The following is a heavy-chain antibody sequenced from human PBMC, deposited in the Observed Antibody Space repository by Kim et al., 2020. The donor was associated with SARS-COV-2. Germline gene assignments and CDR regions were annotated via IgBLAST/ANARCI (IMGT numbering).Heavy chain of an antibody. D-gene: IGHD6-6*01. CDR3: ARGSIAARFLLNY. V-gene: IGHV3-48*03. Sequence: GGSLRLSCAASGFTFSSYEMNWVRQAPGKGLEWVSYISSSGSTIYYADSVKGRFTISRDNAKNSLYLQMNSLRAEDTAVYYCARGSIAARFLLNYWGQGTLVTVSS. CDR1: GFTFSSYE. CDR2: ISSSGSTI. J-gene: IGHJ4*02.